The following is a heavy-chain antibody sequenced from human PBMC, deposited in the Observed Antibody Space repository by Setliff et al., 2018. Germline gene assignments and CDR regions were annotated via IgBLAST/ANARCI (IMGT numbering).Heavy chain of an antibody. CDR3: AKVDIDYVMTRDNTWQYIFYMDV. Sequence: PSETLSLTCRVSGGSISSGNYYWGLIRQPPGKGLEWIGNINYSGSSYYNPSLKSRVTMSVDASKNQVSLKVTSVTAEDTAVYYCAKVDIDYVMTRDNTWQYIFYMDVGGRGTTVTVSS. J-gene: IGHJ6*03. D-gene: IGHD3-10*02. CDR2: INYSGSS. V-gene: IGHV4-39*01. CDR1: GGSISSGNYY.